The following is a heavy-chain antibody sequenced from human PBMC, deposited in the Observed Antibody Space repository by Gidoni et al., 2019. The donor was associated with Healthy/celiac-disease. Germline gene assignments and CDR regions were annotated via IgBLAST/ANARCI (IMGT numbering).Heavy chain of an antibody. V-gene: IGHV1-69*01. CDR1: GGTFSSYA. CDR3: ARNIVVVAAEHDAFDI. CDR2: IIPIFGTA. J-gene: IGHJ3*02. D-gene: IGHD3-22*01. Sequence: QVQLVQSGAEVKKPGSSVKVSCKASGGTFSSYAISWVRQAPGQGLEWMGGIIPIFGTANYAQKFQGRVTITADESTSTAYMELSSLRSEDTAVYYCARNIVVVAAEHDAFDIWGQGTMVTVSS.